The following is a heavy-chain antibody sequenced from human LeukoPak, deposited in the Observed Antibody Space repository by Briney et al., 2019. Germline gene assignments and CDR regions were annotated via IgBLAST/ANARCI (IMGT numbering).Heavy chain of an antibody. Sequence: GGSLRLSCAASRFTVSNNYMSWVRQAPGKGLEWVSVIYSGGSTYYADSVKGRFTISRDNSKNTLYLQMNSLRAEDTAVYYCAKDRWSIVVVITTAGFDYWGQGTLVTVSS. CDR2: IYSGGST. D-gene: IGHD3-22*01. CDR1: RFTVSNNY. J-gene: IGHJ4*02. V-gene: IGHV3-53*01. CDR3: AKDRWSIVVVITTAGFDY.